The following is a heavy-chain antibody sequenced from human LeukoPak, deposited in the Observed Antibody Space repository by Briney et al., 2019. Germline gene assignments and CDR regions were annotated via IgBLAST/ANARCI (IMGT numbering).Heavy chain of an antibody. D-gene: IGHD1-1*01. Sequence: GGSLRLSCAAFGFTVSSNYMSWVRQAPGKGLEWVSVIYSGGSTYYADSVKGRFTISRDNSKNTLYLQMNSLRAEDTAVYYCASGPRATGTDYWGQGPLVTVSS. J-gene: IGHJ4*02. CDR1: GFTVSSNY. CDR3: ASGPRATGTDY. CDR2: IYSGGST. V-gene: IGHV3-53*01.